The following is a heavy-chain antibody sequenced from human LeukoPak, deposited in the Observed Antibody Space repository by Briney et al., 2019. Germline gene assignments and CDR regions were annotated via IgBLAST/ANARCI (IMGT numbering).Heavy chain of an antibody. CDR1: GFTFSSYG. V-gene: IGHV3-30*18. CDR3: AKGGCSGGSCYFDY. J-gene: IGHJ4*02. CDR2: ISYDGSNK. Sequence: PGGSLRLSCAASGFTFSSYGMHWVRQAPGKGLEWVAVISYDGSNKYYADSVKGRFTISRDNSKNTLYLQMNSLRAEDTAAYYCAKGGCSGGSCYFDYWGQGTLVTVSS. D-gene: IGHD2-15*01.